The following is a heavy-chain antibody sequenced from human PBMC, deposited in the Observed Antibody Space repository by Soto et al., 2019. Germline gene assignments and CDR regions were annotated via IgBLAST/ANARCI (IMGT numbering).Heavy chain of an antibody. D-gene: IGHD2-8*01. Sequence: QVHLVESGGGLVKPGGSLRLSCAGSGFTLSGYYMSWIRQAPGKGLEWVSYVSGSGGTTYYADSVKGRFTISRDNAKNSLYLHLNNLGVADTAVYYCARARPDIVQMVGETPGYYGMGVWGPGTTVTVSS. CDR3: ARARPDIVQMVGETPGYYGMGV. CDR2: VSGSGGTT. CDR1: GFTLSGYY. J-gene: IGHJ6*02. V-gene: IGHV3-11*01.